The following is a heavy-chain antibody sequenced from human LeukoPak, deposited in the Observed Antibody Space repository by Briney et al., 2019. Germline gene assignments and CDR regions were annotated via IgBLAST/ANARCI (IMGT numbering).Heavy chain of an antibody. CDR3: ATLPLL. CDR2: IYYSGSSGST. Sequence: SETLSLTCTVSGGSISSYYWSWIRQPPGEGLEWIGYIYYSGSSGSTDYNPSLKSRVTISVGTSKNQFSLKLSSVTAADTAVYYCATLPLLWGQGTLVTVSS. CDR1: GGSISSYY. J-gene: IGHJ4*02. V-gene: IGHV4-59*08.